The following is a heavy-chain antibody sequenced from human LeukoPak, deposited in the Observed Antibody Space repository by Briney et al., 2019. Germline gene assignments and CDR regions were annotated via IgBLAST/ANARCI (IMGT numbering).Heavy chain of an antibody. J-gene: IGHJ4*02. CDR2: ISGSGGST. V-gene: IGHV3-23*01. Sequence: GGSLRLSCAASGFTFDNYAMSWVRQAPGKGLEWVSGISGSGGSTYYVDSVKGRFTISRDNSKNTLYPQMNSLRVEDTAVYYCAKSFLGYSYGKIDYWGQGTLVNVSS. CDR1: GFTFDNYA. CDR3: AKSFLGYSYGKIDY. D-gene: IGHD5-18*01.